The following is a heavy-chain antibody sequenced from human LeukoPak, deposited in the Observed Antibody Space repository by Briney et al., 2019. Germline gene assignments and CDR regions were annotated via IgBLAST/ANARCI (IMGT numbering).Heavy chain of an antibody. D-gene: IGHD2-2*01. CDR1: GYTFTNSG. J-gene: IGHJ4*02. CDR3: ARTPGICSSTSCYGFGGYYFDY. Sequence: VASVKVSCKASGYTFTNSGISWVRQAPGQGLEWMGWISAYNGNINYAQKFQGRVTMTTDTSTSTVYMELRSLRSDDTAVYYCARTPGICSSTSCYGFGGYYFDYWGQGTLVTVSS. CDR2: ISAYNGNI. V-gene: IGHV1-18*01.